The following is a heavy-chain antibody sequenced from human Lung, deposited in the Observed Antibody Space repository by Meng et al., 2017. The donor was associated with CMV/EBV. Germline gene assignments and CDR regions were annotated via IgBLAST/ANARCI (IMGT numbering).Heavy chain of an antibody. J-gene: IGHJ6*02. V-gene: IGHV4-34*01. D-gene: IGHD2-2*01. Sequence: LTLXCAVYNGSFSGYYWSWIRQPPGKGLEWIGEINHSGSTNYNPSLESRVTISVDTSKNQFSLKLSSVTAADTAVYYCARWVAVVPAARYYFYYYGMDVXGQGXTFTSP. CDR3: ARWVAVVPAARYYFYYYGMDV. CDR2: INHSGST. CDR1: NGSFSGYY.